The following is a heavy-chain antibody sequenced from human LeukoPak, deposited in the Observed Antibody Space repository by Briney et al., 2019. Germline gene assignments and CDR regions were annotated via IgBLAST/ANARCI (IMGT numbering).Heavy chain of an antibody. CDR2: ISTYSGTT. J-gene: IGHJ4*02. D-gene: IGHD5-18*01. V-gene: IGHV1-18*04. CDR3: AIVPRPGEYNYGYGGY. CDR1: GYTFTGYY. Sequence: GASVKVSCKASGYTFTGYYMHWVRRAPGQGLEWMGWISTYSGTTNYAHNLQGRLTMTTDTSTSTGYMELSSLRSEDTAVYYCAIVPRPGEYNYGYGGYWGQGTPVAVSS.